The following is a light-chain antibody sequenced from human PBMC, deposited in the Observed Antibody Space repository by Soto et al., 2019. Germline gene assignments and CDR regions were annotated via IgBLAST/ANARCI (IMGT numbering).Light chain of an antibody. V-gene: IGLV2-14*01. CDR3: SSYTGTSTLSV. CDR1: SSDVGGYNY. Sequence: QSVLTQPASVSGSPGQSMTISCTGTSSDVGGYNYVSWYQQHPGKAPKLMIYDVSNRPSGVSDRFSGFKSGNTASLTISGLQAEDEADYYCSSYTGTSTLSVFGGGTKLTVL. CDR2: DVS. J-gene: IGLJ2*01.